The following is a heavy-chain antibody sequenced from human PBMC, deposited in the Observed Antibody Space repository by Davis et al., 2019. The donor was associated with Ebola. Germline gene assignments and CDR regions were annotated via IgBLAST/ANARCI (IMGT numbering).Heavy chain of an antibody. V-gene: IGHV3-30*19. D-gene: IGHD3-16*02. Sequence: GGSLRLSCAASGFTFSNYGMHWVRQAPGKGLEWLAVIWYDGSHKYYADSVKGRFTISRDNSKNTLYLQMNSLSAEDTAVYYCASGYQFGGVIVTVNFWDQGTLVTVSS. CDR2: IWYDGSHK. CDR1: GFTFSNYG. J-gene: IGHJ4*02. CDR3: ASGYQFGGVIVTVNF.